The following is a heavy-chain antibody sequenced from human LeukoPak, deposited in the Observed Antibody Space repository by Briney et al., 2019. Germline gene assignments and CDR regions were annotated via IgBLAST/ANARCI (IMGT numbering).Heavy chain of an antibody. D-gene: IGHD1-26*01. CDR2: INPSGGST. Sequence: ASVKVSCKASGYTFTSYYMHWVRQAPGQGLEWMGIINPSGGSTSYAQKFQGRVTMTRDTSTSTVYMELSSLRSEDTAVYYYARDRIVGATNYYYYGMDVWGQGTTVTVSS. V-gene: IGHV1-46*01. CDR3: ARDRIVGATNYYYYGMDV. J-gene: IGHJ6*02. CDR1: GYTFTSYY.